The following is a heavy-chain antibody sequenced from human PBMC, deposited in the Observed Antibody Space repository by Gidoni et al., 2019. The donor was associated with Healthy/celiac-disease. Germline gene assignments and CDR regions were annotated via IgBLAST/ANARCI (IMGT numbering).Heavy chain of an antibody. D-gene: IGHD2-8*01. CDR3: ARDDGIVLTGGSGMDV. CDR2: ISYDGSNK. CDR1: GFTFSSYA. J-gene: IGHJ6*02. V-gene: IGHV3-30-3*01. Sequence: QVQLVESGGGVVQPGRSLRLSCAASGFTFSSYAMHWLRQAPGKGLEWVAVISYDGSNKYYADSVKGRFTISRDKSKNTLYLQMNSLRAEDTAVYYCARDDGIVLTGGSGMDVWGQGTTVTVSS.